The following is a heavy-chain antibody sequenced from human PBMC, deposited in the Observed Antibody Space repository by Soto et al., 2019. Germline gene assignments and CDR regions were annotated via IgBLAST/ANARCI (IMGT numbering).Heavy chain of an antibody. V-gene: IGHV4-34*01. CDR1: GGPFSGYY. J-gene: IGHJ4*02. CDR3: ARVTYYDFWSGRPAYDY. Sequence: SETXSLTCAVYGGPFSGYYWSWIREPPGKGLEWIGEINHSGSTNYNPSLKSRVTISVDTSKNQFSLKLSSVTAADTAVYYCARVTYYDFWSGRPAYDYWGEGTLVTVSS. D-gene: IGHD3-3*01. CDR2: INHSGST.